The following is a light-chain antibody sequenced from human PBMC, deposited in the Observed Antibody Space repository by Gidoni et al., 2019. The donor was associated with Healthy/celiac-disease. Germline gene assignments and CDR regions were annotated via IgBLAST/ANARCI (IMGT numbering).Light chain of an antibody. Sequence: DIVMTQSPDSLAVSLGARATINCKSSQSVFYTSNNKNYLAWYQQKPGQPPKLLIYWASTRESGVPDRFSGSGSGTDFTLTISSLQAEDVEVYYCQQYYSTWTFXQXTKVEIK. CDR3: QQYYSTWT. V-gene: IGKV4-1*01. J-gene: IGKJ1*01. CDR1: QSVFYTSNNKNY. CDR2: WAS.